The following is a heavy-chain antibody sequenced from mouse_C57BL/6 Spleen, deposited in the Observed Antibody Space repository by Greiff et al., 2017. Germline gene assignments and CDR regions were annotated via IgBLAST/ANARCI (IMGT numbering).Heavy chain of an antibody. V-gene: IGHV1-42*01. Sequence: EVQLQPSGPELVKPGASVKISCKASGYSFTGYYMNWVKQSPEKSLEWIGEINPSTGGTTYNQKFKAKATLTVDKSSSTAYMQLKSLTSEDSAVYYCAREGFDYWGQGTTLTVSS. CDR3: AREGFDY. CDR2: INPSTGGT. CDR1: GYSFTGYY. J-gene: IGHJ2*01.